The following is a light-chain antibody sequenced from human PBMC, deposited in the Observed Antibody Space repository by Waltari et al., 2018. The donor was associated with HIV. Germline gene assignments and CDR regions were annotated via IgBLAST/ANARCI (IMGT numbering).Light chain of an antibody. CDR1: HIGRKS. J-gene: IGLJ1*01. CDR2: YDS. CDR3: QVWDSSSDAYV. V-gene: IGLV3-21*04. Sequence: SYVLAQPPSVSVAPGKTARITCGGNHIGRKSVHWYQQKPGQAPVVVIYYDSDRPSGIPERFSGSNSGNTATLTISRVEAGDEADYYCQVWDSSSDAYVFGTGTKVTVL.